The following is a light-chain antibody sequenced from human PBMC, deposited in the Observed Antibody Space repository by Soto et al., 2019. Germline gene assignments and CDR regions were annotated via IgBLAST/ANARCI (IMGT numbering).Light chain of an antibody. Sequence: QSALIQPPSVSGSPGQSVTISCTGTSSDVGSYDYVSWYQQHPVTVPKPMIYSVDTQPSGVPDRFSGSKSGNPAAMTISGLQAEDEADYQCWSYTNSATIGVFGGGTKLTVL. CDR3: WSYTNSATIGV. V-gene: IGLV2-11*01. CDR1: SSDVGSYDY. CDR2: SVD. J-gene: IGLJ3*02.